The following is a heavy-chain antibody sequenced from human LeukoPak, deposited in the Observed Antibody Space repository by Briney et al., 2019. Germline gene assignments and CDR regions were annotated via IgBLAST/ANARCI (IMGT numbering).Heavy chain of an antibody. CDR2: LYSGANT. Sequence: GGSLRLSCAASGFSVSSNYMSWVRQAPGKGLEWVSVLYSGANTYYADSVKGRFTISRDISKNTLYLQMNSLRAEDTAVYYCARDGVYNDNDSYWGQGTLVTVSS. CDR3: ARDGVYNDNDSY. J-gene: IGHJ4*02. D-gene: IGHD5-12*01. CDR1: GFSVSSNY. V-gene: IGHV3-66*01.